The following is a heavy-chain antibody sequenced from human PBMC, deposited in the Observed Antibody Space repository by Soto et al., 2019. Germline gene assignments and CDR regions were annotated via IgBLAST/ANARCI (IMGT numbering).Heavy chain of an antibody. CDR2: ISGSGGST. D-gene: IGHD6-13*01. CDR3: AKDSSSSWYGGSYYYYGMDV. CDR1: GFTFSSYA. Sequence: GGSLRLSCAASGFTFSSYAMSWVRQAPGKGLEWVSAISGSGGSTYYADSVKGRFTISRDNSKNTLYLQMNSLRAEDTAVYYCAKDSSSSWYGGSYYYYGMDVWGQGTTVTVS. J-gene: IGHJ6*02. V-gene: IGHV3-23*01.